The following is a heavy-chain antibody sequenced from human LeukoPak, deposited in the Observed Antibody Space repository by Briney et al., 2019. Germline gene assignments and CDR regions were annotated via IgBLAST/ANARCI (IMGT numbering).Heavy chain of an antibody. V-gene: IGHV3-30*02. Sequence: GSLRLSCGASGFTFSSYGMHWVRQAPGKGLEWVAFIRYDGSNKYYADSVKGRFTISRDNSKNTLYLQMNSLRAEDTAVYYCARGNYYDSSGYYHVGPSFDCWGQGTLVTVSS. CDR1: GFTFSSYG. CDR2: IRYDGSNK. CDR3: ARGNYYDSSGYYHVGPSFDC. J-gene: IGHJ4*02. D-gene: IGHD3-22*01.